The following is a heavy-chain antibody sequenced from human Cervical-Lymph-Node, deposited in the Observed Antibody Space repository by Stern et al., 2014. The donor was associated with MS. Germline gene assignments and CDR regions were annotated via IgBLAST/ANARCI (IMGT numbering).Heavy chain of an antibody. V-gene: IGHV1-8*01. CDR1: GYTFTSYD. Sequence: QVQLVESGAEVKKPGASVKVSCKASGYTFTSYDINWVRQATGQGLEWMGWMNPNSGNTGYAQKFQGRVTMTRNTSISTAYMELSSLRSEDTAVYYCASSTSSAHYYYYGMDVWGQGTTVTVSS. CDR2: MNPNSGNT. D-gene: IGHD6-19*01. J-gene: IGHJ6*02. CDR3: ASSTSSAHYYYYGMDV.